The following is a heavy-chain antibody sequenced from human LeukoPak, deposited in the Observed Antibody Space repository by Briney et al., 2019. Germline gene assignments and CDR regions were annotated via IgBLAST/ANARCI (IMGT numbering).Heavy chain of an antibody. CDR1: GFTCTSYA. CDR3: AREWSAFDF. J-gene: IGHJ3*01. Sequence: GGSLRLSCAASGFTCTSYAMHWVRQAPGKGLDWVAVAWQHGTDTAYADSVKGRFTISRDNSKNTLFLQMDSLRAEDTAIYYCAREWSAFDFWGQGTMVTVSS. V-gene: IGHV3-33*01. D-gene: IGHD2-15*01. CDR2: AWQHGTDT.